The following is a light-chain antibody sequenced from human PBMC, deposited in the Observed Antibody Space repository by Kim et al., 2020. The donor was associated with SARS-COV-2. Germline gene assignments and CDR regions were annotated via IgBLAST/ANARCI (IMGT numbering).Light chain of an antibody. CDR3: ATWDDSLYGPV. V-gene: IGLV1-36*01. CDR1: SSNIGSNT. J-gene: IGLJ3*02. Sequence: QSALTQPPSVSEAPRQRVTISCSGSSSNIGSNTVNWYQQLPGKAPKLLIYYDDLLPSGVSDRFSGSKSGTSASLAISGLQSEDEADYYCATWDDSLYGPVFGGGTQLTVL. CDR2: YDD.